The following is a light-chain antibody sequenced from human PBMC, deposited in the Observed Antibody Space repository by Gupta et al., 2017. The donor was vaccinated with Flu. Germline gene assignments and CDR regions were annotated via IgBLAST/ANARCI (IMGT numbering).Light chain of an antibody. CDR3: MQALQTPS. Sequence: PVTPGQPASISCRASQSLVHSEGSNNLDWFLQKPGQSPRLLMYMGSNRASGVPDRFSGSGSGTELTLKISRVEAEDVGVYYCMQALQTPSFGQGTRLEIK. V-gene: IGKV2-28*01. CDR1: QSLVHSEGSNN. J-gene: IGKJ5*01. CDR2: MGS.